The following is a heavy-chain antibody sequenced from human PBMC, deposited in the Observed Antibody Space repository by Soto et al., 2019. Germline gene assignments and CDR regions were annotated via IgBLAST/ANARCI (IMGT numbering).Heavy chain of an antibody. CDR3: ARARVVPAAKRRWFDP. V-gene: IGHV4-34*01. CDR1: GGSFSGYY. D-gene: IGHD2-2*01. Sequence: PSETLSLTCAVSGGSFSGYYWSWIRQPPGKGLEWIGEINHSGSTNYNPSLKSRVTISVDTSKNQFSLKLSSVTAADTAVYYCARARVVPAAKRRWFDPWGQGTLVTVSS. J-gene: IGHJ5*02. CDR2: INHSGST.